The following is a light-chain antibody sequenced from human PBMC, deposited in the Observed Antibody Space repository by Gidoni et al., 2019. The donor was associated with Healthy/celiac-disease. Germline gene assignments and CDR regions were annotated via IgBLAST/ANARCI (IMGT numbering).Light chain of an antibody. Sequence: QSVLTQPPSASGTPGQRVTISCSGSSSNIGSNTVNWYQQLPGTAPKLLIYSNNPRPSGVPCRFSGSKSGTSASLSISGLQSEDEADYYCAAWDDSLVVFGGGTKLTVL. V-gene: IGLV1-44*01. CDR1: SSNIGSNT. CDR2: SNN. J-gene: IGLJ2*01. CDR3: AAWDDSLVV.